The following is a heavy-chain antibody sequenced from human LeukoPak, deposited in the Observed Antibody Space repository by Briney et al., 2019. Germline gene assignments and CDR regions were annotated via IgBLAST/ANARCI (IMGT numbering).Heavy chain of an antibody. J-gene: IGHJ5*02. D-gene: IGHD6-19*01. Sequence: GGSLRLSCAASGFTFSSYWMHWVRQAPGKGLVWVSSINRDGSTISYADSVKGRFTISRDNSKNTLYLQMNSLRDEDTAVYYCARDSSGWYDHWGHGTLVTVSS. CDR2: INRDGSTI. CDR1: GFTFSSYW. V-gene: IGHV3-74*01. CDR3: ARDSSGWYDH.